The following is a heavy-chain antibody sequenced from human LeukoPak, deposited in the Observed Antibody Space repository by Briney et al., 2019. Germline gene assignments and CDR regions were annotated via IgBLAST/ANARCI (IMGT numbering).Heavy chain of an antibody. D-gene: IGHD2-2*01. J-gene: IGHJ4*02. V-gene: IGHV1-69*01. CDR3: ARDFRPFLVPAATAFDY. CDR1: GGTFSSYA. Sequence: GSSVKVSCKASGGTFSSYAISWVRQAPGQGLEWMGGIIPIFGTANYAQKFQGRVTITADESTSTAYMELSSLRSEDTAVYYCARDFRPFLVPAATAFDYWGQGTLVTVSS. CDR2: IIPIFGTA.